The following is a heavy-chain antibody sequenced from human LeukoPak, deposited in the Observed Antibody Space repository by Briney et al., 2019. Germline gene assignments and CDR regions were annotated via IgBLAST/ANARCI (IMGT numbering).Heavy chain of an antibody. CDR1: GFTVSTNY. D-gene: IGHD1-1*01. CDR2: LYHGGST. Sequence: TGGSLRLSCAASGFTVSTNYMSWVRQAPGKGLEWVSVLYHGGSTYYADSVKGRFTISRDNSKNTVYVQMDNLRPEDTAVYYCARVDTTLSYKLDYWGQGTLVTVSS. V-gene: IGHV3-53*05. J-gene: IGHJ4*02. CDR3: ARVDTTLSYKLDY.